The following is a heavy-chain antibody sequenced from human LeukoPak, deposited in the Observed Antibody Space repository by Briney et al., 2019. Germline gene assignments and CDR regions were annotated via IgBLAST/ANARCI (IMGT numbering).Heavy chain of an antibody. CDR2: ISAYNGNT. J-gene: IGHJ4*02. Sequence: ASVKISCKASGYTFTGYYMHWVRQAPGQGLEWMGWISAYNGNTNYAQKLQGRVTMTTDTSTSTAYMELRSLRSDDTAVYYCARVGHCSSTSCYYFDYWGQGTLVTVSS. CDR1: GYTFTGYY. D-gene: IGHD2-2*01. V-gene: IGHV1-18*04. CDR3: ARVGHCSSTSCYYFDY.